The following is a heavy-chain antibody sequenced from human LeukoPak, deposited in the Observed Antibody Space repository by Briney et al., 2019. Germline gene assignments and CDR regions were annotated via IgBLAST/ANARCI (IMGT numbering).Heavy chain of an antibody. J-gene: IGHJ4*02. Sequence: KSSETLSLTCAVYGGSFSSYYWGWIRQPPGKGLEWIGSIYYSGSTYYNPSLKSRVTISVDTSKNQFSLKLSSVTAADTAVYYCAREGAWYYDSSGYAEPSPTFDYWGQGTLVTVSS. CDR3: AREGAWYYDSSGYAEPSPTFDY. D-gene: IGHD3-22*01. V-gene: IGHV4-34*01. CDR1: GGSFSSYY. CDR2: IYYSGST.